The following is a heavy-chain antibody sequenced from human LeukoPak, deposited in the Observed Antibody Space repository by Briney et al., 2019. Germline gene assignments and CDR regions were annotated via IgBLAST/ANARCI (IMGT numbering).Heavy chain of an antibody. CDR1: GYSFTNSW. CDR2: IYPGDSDT. Sequence: GASLEISFQGSGYSFTNSWIGWVRPMPGKGLGWMGIIYPGDSDTGYSPPFQGQVTFSADKSISTAYLQWSSLKASDTAMYYCARSYHYDSSGYYSLDYWGQGTLVTVSS. D-gene: IGHD3-22*01. V-gene: IGHV5-51*01. J-gene: IGHJ4*02. CDR3: ARSYHYDSSGYYSLDY.